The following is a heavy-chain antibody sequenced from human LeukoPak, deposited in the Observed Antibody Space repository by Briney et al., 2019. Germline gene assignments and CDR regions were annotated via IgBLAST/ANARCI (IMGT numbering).Heavy chain of an antibody. D-gene: IGHD2/OR15-2a*01. CDR1: GFTFRTYW. V-gene: IGHV3-7*01. Sequence: GGSLRLSCAASGFTFRTYWMSWVRQPPGKGLEWVANIKNDGSEKYYVDSVKGRFTISRDNAKNSLYLQMNNLRADDTAVYYCARVGTAKGTLEGYWGQGTLVTVSS. CDR3: ARVGTAKGTLEGY. CDR2: IKNDGSEK. J-gene: IGHJ4*02.